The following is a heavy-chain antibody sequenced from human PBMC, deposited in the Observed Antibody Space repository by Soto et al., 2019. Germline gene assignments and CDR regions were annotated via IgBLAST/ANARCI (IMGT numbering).Heavy chain of an antibody. J-gene: IGHJ5*02. D-gene: IGHD3-10*01. V-gene: IGHV4-30-4*01. CDR1: GGSISSGDYY. Sequence: QVQLQESGPGLVKPSQTLSLTCTVSGGSISSGDYYWSWIRQPPGKGLEWIGYIYYSGSTYYNTSLKSRVTISVDTSKNQFSLKMSSVTAAYTAVYYCASDRARRSPIGDKVGCFDPWGQRTLVTVSS. CDR3: ASDRARRSPIGDKVGCFDP. CDR2: IYYSGST.